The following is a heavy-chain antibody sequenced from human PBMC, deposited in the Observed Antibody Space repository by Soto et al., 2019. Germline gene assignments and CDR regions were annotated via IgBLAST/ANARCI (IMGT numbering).Heavy chain of an antibody. CDR3: ARSMFYSDGSNYSPFDY. V-gene: IGHV4-61*01. Sequence: QVQLQESGPGLVKPSETLSLTCTVSGGSVSSGNYYWSWIRQPPGKGLEWIGYFYYTGSINYNPPLKSRVTISIDASKNQFSLRLSSVTAADTAVYYCARSMFYSDGSNYSPFDYWGQGTLVTVSS. J-gene: IGHJ4*02. CDR1: GGSVSSGNYY. D-gene: IGHD3-22*01. CDR2: FYYTGSI.